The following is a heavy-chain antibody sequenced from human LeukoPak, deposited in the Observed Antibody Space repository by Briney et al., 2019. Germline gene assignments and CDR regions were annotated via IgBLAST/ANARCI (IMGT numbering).Heavy chain of an antibody. Sequence: GASVKVSCKASGYTFTSYGISWVRQAPGQGLEWMGWISAYNGNTNYAQKLQGRVTMTTDTSTSTAYMGLRSLRSDDTAVYYCAGIAEGSSWYWFDPWGQGTLVTVSS. J-gene: IGHJ5*02. V-gene: IGHV1-18*01. CDR1: GYTFTSYG. CDR2: ISAYNGNT. CDR3: AGIAEGSSWYWFDP. D-gene: IGHD6-13*01.